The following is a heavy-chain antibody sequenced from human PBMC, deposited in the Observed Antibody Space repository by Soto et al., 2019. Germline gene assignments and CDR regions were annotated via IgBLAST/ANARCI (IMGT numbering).Heavy chain of an antibody. V-gene: IGHV3-48*03. Sequence: PGGSLRLSCAASGFSFSTYEMNWVRQAPGKGLEWVSYISSSGSDVYYAESVKGRFTISRDNAKNSLYLQMNSLRAEDTAVYYCARDRGYDAHDYYYNAMDVWGQGTTVTVSS. CDR2: ISSSGSDV. CDR3: ARDRGYDAHDYYYNAMDV. J-gene: IGHJ6*02. D-gene: IGHD2-15*01. CDR1: GFSFSTYE.